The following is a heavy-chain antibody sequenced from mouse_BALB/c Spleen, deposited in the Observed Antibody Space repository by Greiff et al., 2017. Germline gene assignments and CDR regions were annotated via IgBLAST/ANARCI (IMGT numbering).Heavy chain of an antibody. Sequence: EVQLQQSGPGLVKPSQSLSLTCSVTGYSITSGYYWNWIRQFPGNKLEWMGYISYDGSNNYNPSLKNRISITRDTSKNQFFLKLNSVTTEDTATYYCARDAGKYFDVWGAGTTVTVSS. CDR2: ISYDGSN. J-gene: IGHJ1*01. V-gene: IGHV3-6*02. D-gene: IGHD4-1*01. CDR1: GYSITSGYY. CDR3: ARDAGKYFDV.